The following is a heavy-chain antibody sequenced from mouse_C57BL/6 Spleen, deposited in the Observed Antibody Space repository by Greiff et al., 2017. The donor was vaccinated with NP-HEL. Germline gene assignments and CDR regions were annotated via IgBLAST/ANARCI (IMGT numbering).Heavy chain of an antibody. CDR3: ATITTVVDYYFDY. CDR1: GYTFTSYG. J-gene: IGHJ2*01. CDR2: IYPRSGNT. D-gene: IGHD1-1*01. V-gene: IGHV1-81*01. Sequence: QVQLKQSGAELARPGASVKLSCKASGYTFTSYGISWVKQRTGQGLEWIGEIYPRSGNTYYNEKFKGKATLTADKSSSTAYMELRSLTSEDSAVYFCATITTVVDYYFDYWGQGTTLTVSS.